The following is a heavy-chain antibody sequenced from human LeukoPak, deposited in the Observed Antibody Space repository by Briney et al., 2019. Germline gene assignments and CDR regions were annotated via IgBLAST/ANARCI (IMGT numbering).Heavy chain of an antibody. V-gene: IGHV4-59*01. CDR3: ARADYCSGGSCYSGYFQH. CDR1: GGSISSYY. CDR2: IYYSGTT. J-gene: IGHJ1*01. D-gene: IGHD2-15*01. Sequence: SETLSLTCTVSGGSISSYYWSWIRQPPGKGLEWIGYIYYSGTTNYNPSLKSRVTISVDTSKNQFSLKLGSATAADTAVYYCARADYCSGGSCYSGYFQHWGQGTLVTVSS.